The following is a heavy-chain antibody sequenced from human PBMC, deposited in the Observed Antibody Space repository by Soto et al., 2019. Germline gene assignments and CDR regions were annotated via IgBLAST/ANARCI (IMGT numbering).Heavy chain of an antibody. D-gene: IGHD4-4*01. V-gene: IGHV3-33*01. CDR2: TWHDGSNK. Sequence: QVQLVESGGDVVQPGRSLRLSCVASGFTFSTYSMHWVRQAPGKGLEWVALTWHDGSNKYYADSVKGRFTISRDNSKNTLYLQMNSLRAEDTAVYYCARDLGYSNGLPFDYWGQGTLVTVSS. J-gene: IGHJ4*02. CDR1: GFTFSTYS. CDR3: ARDLGYSNGLPFDY.